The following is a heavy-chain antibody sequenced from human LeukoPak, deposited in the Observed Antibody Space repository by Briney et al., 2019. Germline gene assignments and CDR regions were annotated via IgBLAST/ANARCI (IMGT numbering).Heavy chain of an antibody. CDR1: GGSISSSSYY. V-gene: IGHV4-39*01. CDR2: IYYSGST. CDR3: AREVYCSSTSCPLGFYFDY. D-gene: IGHD2-2*01. Sequence: SETLSLTCTVSGGSISSSSYYWGWIRQPPGKGLEWIGSIYYSGSTYYNPSLKSRVTISVDTSKNQFSLKLSSVTAADTAVYYCAREVYCSSTSCPLGFYFDYWGQGTLVTVSS. J-gene: IGHJ4*02.